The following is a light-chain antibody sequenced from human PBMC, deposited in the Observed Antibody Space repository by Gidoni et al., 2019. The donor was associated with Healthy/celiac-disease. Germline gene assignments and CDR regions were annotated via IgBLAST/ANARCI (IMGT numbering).Light chain of an antibody. CDR1: KSVLYSSNNKNY. CDR3: QQYYSPWT. V-gene: IGKV4-1*01. Sequence: DIVMTQSPDSLAVSLGERATINCKSSKSVLYSSNNKNYLAWYQQKPGQPPKLLIYWASTRESGVPDRFSGSGSGTDFTLTISSLQAEDVAVYYCQQYYSPWTFGQGTKVEIK. CDR2: WAS. J-gene: IGKJ1*01.